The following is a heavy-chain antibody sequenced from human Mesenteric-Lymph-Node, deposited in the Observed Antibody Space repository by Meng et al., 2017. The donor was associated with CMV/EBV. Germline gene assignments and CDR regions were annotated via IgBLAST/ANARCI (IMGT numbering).Heavy chain of an antibody. CDR3: ARDRGITIFGVVHQYGMDV. V-gene: IGHV3-66*02. CDR2: IYSGGST. D-gene: IGHD3-3*01. J-gene: IGHJ6*02. Sequence: GESLKISCAASGFTFSSYSMNWVRQAPGKGLEWVSVIYSGGSTYYADSVKGRFTISRDNSKNTLYLQMNSLRAEDTAVYYCARDRGITIFGVVHQYGMDVWGQGTTVTVSS. CDR1: GFTFSSYS.